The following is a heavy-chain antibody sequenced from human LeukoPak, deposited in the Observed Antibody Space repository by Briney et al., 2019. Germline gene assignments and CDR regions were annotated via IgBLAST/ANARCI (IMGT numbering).Heavy chain of an antibody. CDR3: ARDRGNTGYDELDY. V-gene: IGHV3-7*03. J-gene: IGHJ4*02. D-gene: IGHD5-12*01. CDR1: GFTVRRYW. CDR2: IKPDGSEK. Sequence: TGGSLRLSCTASGFTVRRYWITWVRQAPGKWLEWVANIKPDGSEKNYVHSVKGRFTMTRENAMNSLYLQMNSLRAEDTAVYYCARDRGNTGYDELDYWGQGTLVTVSS.